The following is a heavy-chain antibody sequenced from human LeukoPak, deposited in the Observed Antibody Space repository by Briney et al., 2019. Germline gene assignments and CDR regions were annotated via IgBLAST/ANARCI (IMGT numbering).Heavy chain of an antibody. CDR1: GFTFSSYW. V-gene: IGHV3-74*01. CDR2: INSDGRST. Sequence: GGSLSFSCAASGFTFSSYWMHWLRQAQGMGLVWVSRINSDGRSTNYADSVKGRFTISRDNAKNTLYLQMNSLRAEDTAVYYCARDYDFDDYWGQGTLVTVSS. J-gene: IGHJ4*02. CDR3: ARDYDFDDY. D-gene: IGHD3-3*01.